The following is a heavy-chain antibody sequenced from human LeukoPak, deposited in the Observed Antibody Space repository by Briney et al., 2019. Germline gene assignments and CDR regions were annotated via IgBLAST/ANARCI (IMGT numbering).Heavy chain of an antibody. Sequence: PGGSLRLSCAASGFTFSSYGMHWVRQAPGKGLEWVAVIWYDGSNKYYADSVKGRFTISRDNFKNTLYLQMNSLRAEDTAVYYCASGVVVAATGYCEYWGQGTLVTVCS. CDR2: IWYDGSNK. CDR1: GFTFSSYG. CDR3: ASGVVVAATGYCEY. J-gene: IGHJ4*02. V-gene: IGHV3-33*01. D-gene: IGHD2-15*01.